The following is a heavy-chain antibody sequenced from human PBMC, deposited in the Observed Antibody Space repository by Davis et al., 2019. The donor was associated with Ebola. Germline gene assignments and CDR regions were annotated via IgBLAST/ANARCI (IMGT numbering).Heavy chain of an antibody. V-gene: IGHV3-53*01. CDR2: LYTDDNT. J-gene: IGHJ5*02. D-gene: IGHD6-19*01. CDR1: GFTFSSYS. CDR3: ARDPGYGSGILEFDP. Sequence: GESLKISCAASGFTFSSYSMNWVRQAPGKGLEWVSVLYTDDNTYYADSVKGRFMISRDKSKNMLFLQMNSLRVDDTAVYYCARDPGYGSGILEFDPWGQGTLVTVSS.